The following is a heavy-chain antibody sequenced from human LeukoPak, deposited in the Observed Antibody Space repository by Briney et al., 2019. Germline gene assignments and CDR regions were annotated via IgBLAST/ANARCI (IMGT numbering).Heavy chain of an antibody. V-gene: IGHV3-23*01. Sequence: GGSLRLSCAASGFTFSSYAMSWVRQAPGKGLEWVSAIGGSGGSTYYADSVKGRFTISRDNSKNTLYLQMNSLRAEDTAVYYCAKDQVLRFLEWLLEGVFDYWGQGTLVTVSS. J-gene: IGHJ4*02. CDR2: IGGSGGST. D-gene: IGHD3-3*01. CDR3: AKDQVLRFLEWLLEGVFDY. CDR1: GFTFSSYA.